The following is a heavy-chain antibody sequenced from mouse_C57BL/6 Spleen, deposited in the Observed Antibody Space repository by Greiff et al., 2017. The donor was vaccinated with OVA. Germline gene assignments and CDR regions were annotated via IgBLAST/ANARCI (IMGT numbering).Heavy chain of an antibody. CDR2: IDPSDSYT. V-gene: IGHV1-50*01. CDR3: ARGSSYVAFAY. J-gene: IGHJ3*01. D-gene: IGHD1-1*01. Sequence: QVQLQQPGAELVKPGASVKLSCKASGYTFTSYWMQWVKQRPGQGLEWIGEIDPSDSYTNYNQKFKGKATLTVDTSSSTAYMQLSSLTSEDSAVYYCARGSSYVAFAYWGQGTLVTVSA. CDR1: GYTFTSYW.